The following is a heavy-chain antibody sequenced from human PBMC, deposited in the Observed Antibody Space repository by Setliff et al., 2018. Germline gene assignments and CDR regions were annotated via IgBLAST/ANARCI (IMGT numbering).Heavy chain of an antibody. V-gene: IGHV2-26*01. J-gene: IGHJ4*02. CDR3: ARIFLYYQGWDY. CDR2: IFSNDEK. D-gene: IGHD3-22*01. Sequence: SGPTLVNPTETLTLTCTVSGFSLSNVRMGVSWIRQPPGKALEWLAHIFSNDEKSYSTSLKSRLTISKDTSKSQVVLTMTNMDPVDTATYYCARIFLYYQGWDYWGQGTLVTVSS. CDR1: GFSLSNVRMG.